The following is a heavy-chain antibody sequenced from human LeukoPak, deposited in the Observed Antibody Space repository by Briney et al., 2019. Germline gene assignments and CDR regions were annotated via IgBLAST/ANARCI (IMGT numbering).Heavy chain of an antibody. CDR1: GYTFTGYY. V-gene: IGHV1-2*02. J-gene: IGHJ4*02. CDR2: INPNSGGT. Sequence: ASVKVSCKASGYTFTGYYMHWVRQAPGQGLEWMGWINPNSGGTNYAQKFQGRVTMTRDTSISTAYMELSRLRSDDTAVYYCARTHVDTAMVAFDYWGQETLVTVSS. CDR3: ARTHVDTAMVAFDY. D-gene: IGHD5-18*01.